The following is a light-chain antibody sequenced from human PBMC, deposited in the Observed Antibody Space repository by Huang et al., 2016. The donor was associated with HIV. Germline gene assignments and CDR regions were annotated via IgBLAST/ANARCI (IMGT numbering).Light chain of an antibody. Sequence: EVLMTQSPDILSVSPGDRATFSCRASQNVGSNLAWYQQRPGQAPRRLIYAASTRATGGPARFSGGGSGTEFTLTISRLQSEDFATYYCQQYNTWPPWAFGQGTTVEI. CDR2: AAS. CDR3: QQYNTWPPWA. CDR1: QNVGSN. J-gene: IGKJ1*01. V-gene: IGKV3-15*01.